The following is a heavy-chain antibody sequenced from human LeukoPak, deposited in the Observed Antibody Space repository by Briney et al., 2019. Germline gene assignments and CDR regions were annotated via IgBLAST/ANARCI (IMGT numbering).Heavy chain of an antibody. CDR3: AKEGRHCTGVTCLRPRGWFDS. J-gene: IGHJ5*01. D-gene: IGHD2-8*02. CDR2: IYTDGST. Sequence: GGSLRLSCAASGFAVSSTYMSWVRQAPGKGLEWVSLIYTDGSTNYADFVKGRFIISRDNSKNMLYLRMNSLRADDTAVYYCAKEGRHCTGVTCLRPRGWFDSWGQGTLVTVSS. CDR1: GFAVSSTY. V-gene: IGHV3-66*01.